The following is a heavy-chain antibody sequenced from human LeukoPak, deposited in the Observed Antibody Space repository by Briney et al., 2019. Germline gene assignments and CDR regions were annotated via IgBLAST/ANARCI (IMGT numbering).Heavy chain of an antibody. V-gene: IGHV3-53*01. D-gene: IGHD4-17*01. CDR3: AKDYDYGDYVWAFDI. Sequence: PGGSLRLSCAASGFTVSSNYMSWVRQAPGKGLEWVSVIYSGGSTYYADSVKGRFTISRDNSKNTLYLQMNSLRAEDTAVYYCAKDYDYGDYVWAFDIWGQGTMVTVSS. J-gene: IGHJ3*02. CDR2: IYSGGST. CDR1: GFTVSSNY.